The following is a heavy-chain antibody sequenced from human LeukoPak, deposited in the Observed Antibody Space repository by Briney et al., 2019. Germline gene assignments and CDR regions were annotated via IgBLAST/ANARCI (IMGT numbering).Heavy chain of an antibody. CDR1: GFTFSSYE. CDR2: ITTSGTIT. J-gene: IGHJ4*02. V-gene: IGHV3-48*03. Sequence: AGSLRLSCATSGFTFSSYEMNWVRQAPGKGLEWISYITTSGTITYYADSVKGRFTISRDNGKTALSLQMNSLRAEDTAVYYCVVHSATSCYWGQGTLVTVSS. D-gene: IGHD1-26*01. CDR3: VVHSATSCY.